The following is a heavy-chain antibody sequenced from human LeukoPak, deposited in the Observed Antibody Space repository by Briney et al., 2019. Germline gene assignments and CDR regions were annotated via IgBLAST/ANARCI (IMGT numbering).Heavy chain of an antibody. D-gene: IGHD2-2*01. V-gene: IGHV4-34*01. J-gene: IGHJ6*04. CDR2: INHSGST. Sequence: SETLYLTCAVYGGSFSDYYWSWIRQPPGKGLEWIEEINHSGSTNYNPSLKSRVTISVDTSKNQFSLKLSSVTAADTAVYYCARGDIVVVPAAKMFYYGMDVWGKGTTVTVPS. CDR3: ARGDIVVVPAAKMFYYGMDV. CDR1: GGSFSDYY.